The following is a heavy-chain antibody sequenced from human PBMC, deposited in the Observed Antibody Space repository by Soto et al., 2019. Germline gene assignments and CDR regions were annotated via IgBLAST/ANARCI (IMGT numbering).Heavy chain of an antibody. V-gene: IGHV1-18*01. D-gene: IGHD2-2*01. CDR3: ARELQYGYSYYYYGLDV. CDR1: GYTLTIYG. CDR2: ISAYNGNT. Sequence: GASVKVSCKASGYTLTIYGISGVRQAPGQGLEWMGWISAYNGNTNYAQKLQGRVTMTTDTSTSTAYMELRSLRSDDTAVYYCARELQYGYSYYYYGLDVWAQGTTVTVSS. J-gene: IGHJ6*02.